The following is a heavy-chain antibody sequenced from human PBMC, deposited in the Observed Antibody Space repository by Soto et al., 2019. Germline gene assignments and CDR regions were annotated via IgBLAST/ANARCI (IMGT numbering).Heavy chain of an antibody. CDR3: ARLGRSGSYYTYYYMDV. D-gene: IGHD3-10*01. CDR1: GFTFDDYG. CDR2: INWNGGST. V-gene: IGHV3-20*01. Sequence: EVQLVESGGGVVRPGGSLRLSCAASGFTFDDYGMSWVRQAPGKGLEWVSGINWNGGSTGYADSVKGRFTISRDNAKNSLYLQMNSLRAEDTALYHCARLGRSGSYYTYYYMDVWGKGTTVTVSS. J-gene: IGHJ6*03.